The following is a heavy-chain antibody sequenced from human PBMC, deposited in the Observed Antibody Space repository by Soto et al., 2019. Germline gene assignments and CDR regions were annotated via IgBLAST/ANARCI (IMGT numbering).Heavy chain of an antibody. Sequence: EVQLVESGGGLVQPGGSLRLSCAASGFSITNTWMHWVRQAPGKGLEWVGRVKSKADGGTADYAAPVKGRFTVSRDDSKNTQSLQMNSLKMEDPAVYYWSSYPDFWGGHTPLWGQGTLVTVSA. CDR3: SSYPDFWGGHTPL. J-gene: IGHJ4*02. V-gene: IGHV3-15*07. CDR2: VKSKADGGTA. CDR1: GFSITNTW. D-gene: IGHD3-3*01.